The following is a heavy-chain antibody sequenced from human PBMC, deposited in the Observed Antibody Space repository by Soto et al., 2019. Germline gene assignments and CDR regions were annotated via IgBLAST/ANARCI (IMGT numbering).Heavy chain of an antibody. D-gene: IGHD1-20*01. CDR2: IDWDDDK. J-gene: IGHJ3*02. CDR1: GFSLSTSGMC. Sequence: GSGPTLVNPTQTLTLTCTFSGFSLSTSGMCVSWIRQPPGKALEWLARIDWDDDKYYSTSLKTRLTISKDTSKNQVVLTMTNMDPVDTATYYCARSNGYNWNDEHDAFDIWGQGTMVTVSS. CDR3: ARSNGYNWNDEHDAFDI. V-gene: IGHV2-70*11.